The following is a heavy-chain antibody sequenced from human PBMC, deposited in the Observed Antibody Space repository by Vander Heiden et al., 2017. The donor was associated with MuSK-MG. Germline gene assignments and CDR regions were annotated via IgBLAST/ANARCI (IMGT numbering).Heavy chain of an antibody. D-gene: IGHD6-19*01. CDR2: IKQDGSEK. CDR3: ARDCSSGWSYYDAFVI. Sequence: EVQLVESGGGLVQPGGSLRLSCAASGFTFSSYWMSWFRQAPGKGLEWVANIKQDGSEKYYVDSVKGRFTSSRDNAKNSLYLQMNSLRAEDTAVYYCARDCSSGWSYYDAFVIWGQGTMGTVA. CDR1: GFTFSSYW. V-gene: IGHV3-7*01. J-gene: IGHJ3*02.